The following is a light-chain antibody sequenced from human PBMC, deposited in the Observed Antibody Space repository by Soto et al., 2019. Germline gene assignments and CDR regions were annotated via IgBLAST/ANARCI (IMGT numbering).Light chain of an antibody. V-gene: IGKV1-5*03. CDR2: KAS. Sequence: DIQMTQSPSTLSASVGDRVTITCRASQSISSWLAWYQQKPGKAPKLLIYKASTLKSGVPSRFSGSGSGTEFTLTIISLQSEDSAVYYCQQYNDLPLTFGGGTKVDFK. CDR3: QQYNDLPLT. J-gene: IGKJ4*01. CDR1: QSISSW.